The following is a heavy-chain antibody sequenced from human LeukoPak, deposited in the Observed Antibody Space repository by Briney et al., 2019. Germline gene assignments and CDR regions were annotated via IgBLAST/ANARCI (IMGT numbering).Heavy chain of an antibody. CDR3: ARDHGSQKYWFDP. D-gene: IGHD1-26*01. CDR1: GYTFTTYA. J-gene: IGHJ5*02. CDR2: INTNTGHP. V-gene: IGHV7-4-1*02. Sequence: ASVKVSCKASGYTFTTYAMNWARQAPGQGLEWMGWINTNTGHPTYAQGFTGRFVFSLDTSVSTAYLQISSLKGEDTAVYYCARDHGSQKYWFDPWGQGTLVTVSS.